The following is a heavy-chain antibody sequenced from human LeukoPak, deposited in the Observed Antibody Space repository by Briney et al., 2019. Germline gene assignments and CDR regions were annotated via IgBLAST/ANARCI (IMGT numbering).Heavy chain of an antibody. CDR1: GGSFSGYY. Sequence: SETLSLTCAVYGGSFSGYYWSWIRQPPGKGLEWIGEINHSGSTHYNPSLKSRVTISVDTSKNQFSLKLSSVTAADTAVYYCARTRYYYNSRSYGAPYYFDYWGQATLVTVSS. D-gene: IGHD3-10*01. V-gene: IGHV4-34*01. CDR3: ARTRYYYNSRSYGAPYYFDY. CDR2: INHSGST. J-gene: IGHJ4*02.